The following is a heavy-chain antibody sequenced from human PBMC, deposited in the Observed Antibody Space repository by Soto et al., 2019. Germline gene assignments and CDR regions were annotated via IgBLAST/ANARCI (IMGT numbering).Heavy chain of an antibody. V-gene: IGHV1-3*01. CDR3: ASPGYMSGWFGGI. CDR2: INAGNGNT. J-gene: IGHJ3*02. CDR1: GGTFTNYA. D-gene: IGHD6-19*01. Sequence: GASVKVSCKASGGTFTNYAMHWVRQAPGQRLEWMGWINAGNGNTKYSQKFQGRLTITRDTSTSTAYMELRSLRSEDTAMYYCASPGYMSGWFGGIWGQGTMVTVSS.